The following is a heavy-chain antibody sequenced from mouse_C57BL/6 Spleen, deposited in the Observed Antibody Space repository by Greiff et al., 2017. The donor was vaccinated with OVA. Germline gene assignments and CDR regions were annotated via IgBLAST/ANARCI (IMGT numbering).Heavy chain of an antibody. CDR1: GFSLTSYG. D-gene: IGHD1-1*01. V-gene: IGHV2-2*01. CDR2: IWSGGST. J-gene: IGHJ4*01. CDR3: ARNYYGSSYAMDY. Sequence: VKLQESGPGLVQPSQSLSITCTVSGFSLTSYGVHWVRQSPGKGLEWLGVIWSGGSTDYNADFISRLSISKDNSKSQVFFKMNSLQADDTAIYYCARNYYGSSYAMDYWGQGTSVTVSS.